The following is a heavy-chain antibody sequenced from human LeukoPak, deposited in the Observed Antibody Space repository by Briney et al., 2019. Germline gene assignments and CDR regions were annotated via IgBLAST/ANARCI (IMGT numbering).Heavy chain of an antibody. Sequence: SEALSLTCTVSGGSISSITYYWGWVRQTPEKGLEWIGSIYYSGSIYYGPSLKSRVTISVDTSKNQFSMKVNSVTAADTAVYYCATFYYYDSSGYYPRYFDHWGPGTLVTVSS. CDR1: GGSISSITYY. CDR2: IYYSGSI. D-gene: IGHD3-22*01. CDR3: ATFYYYDSSGYYPRYFDH. V-gene: IGHV4-39*07. J-gene: IGHJ4*02.